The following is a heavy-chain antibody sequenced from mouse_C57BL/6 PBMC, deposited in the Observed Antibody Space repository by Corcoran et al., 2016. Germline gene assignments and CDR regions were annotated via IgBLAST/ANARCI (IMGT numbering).Heavy chain of an antibody. J-gene: IGHJ3*01. Sequence: QIQLVQSGPELKKPGETVNITCTAAAYTFKTYGMSWVKQAPGKGLKWMGWINTYSGVPTYADDFKGRFAFSLETSASTAYLQINNLKNEDTATYFCARGGFYGSSYPWFAYWGQGTLVTVSA. CDR1: AYTFKTYG. CDR2: INTYSGVP. D-gene: IGHD1-1*01. CDR3: ARGGFYGSSYPWFAY. V-gene: IGHV9-3*01.